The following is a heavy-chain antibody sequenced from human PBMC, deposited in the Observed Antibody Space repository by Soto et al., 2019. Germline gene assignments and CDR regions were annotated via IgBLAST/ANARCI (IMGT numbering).Heavy chain of an antibody. Sequence: QVQLQESGPGLVKPSESLSLTCAVSGGSISSYYWSWFRQPPGKGLEWIGYIYYSGSTNYNPSLKSRVTISVDTSKNQFSLKLTSVTAADTAVYYCARSRYTSGWWTPPFDYWGQGTLVTVSS. CDR1: GGSISSYY. CDR3: ARSRYTSGWWTPPFDY. D-gene: IGHD6-19*01. J-gene: IGHJ4*02. CDR2: IYYSGST. V-gene: IGHV4-59*01.